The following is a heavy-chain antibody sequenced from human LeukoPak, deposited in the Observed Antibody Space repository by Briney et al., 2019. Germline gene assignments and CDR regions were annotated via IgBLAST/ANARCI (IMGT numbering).Heavy chain of an antibody. Sequence: SETLSLTCTVSGGSIGSYYWSWIRLPPGKGLEWIGYIYDSGSTNYNPSLKSRVTISVDTSANQFSLKLSSVTAADTAVYYCARCLSGTYYDYWGQGTLVTVSS. CDR2: IYDSGST. V-gene: IGHV4-59*01. D-gene: IGHD1-26*01. CDR1: GGSIGSYY. CDR3: ARCLSGTYYDY. J-gene: IGHJ4*02.